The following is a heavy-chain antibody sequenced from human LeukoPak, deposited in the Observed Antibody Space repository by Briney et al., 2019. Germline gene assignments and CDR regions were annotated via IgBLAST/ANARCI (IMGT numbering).Heavy chain of an antibody. CDR3: ARDGEVAGWSTVFDY. Sequence: ASVKVSCKAPGYTFTGYYMHWVRQAPGQGLEWMGWINPNSGGTNYAQKFRGRVTMTRDTSISTAYMELSRLRSDDTAVYYCARDGEVAGWSTVFDYWGQGTLVTVSS. CDR1: GYTFTGYY. J-gene: IGHJ4*02. CDR2: INPNSGGT. V-gene: IGHV1-2*02. D-gene: IGHD6-19*01.